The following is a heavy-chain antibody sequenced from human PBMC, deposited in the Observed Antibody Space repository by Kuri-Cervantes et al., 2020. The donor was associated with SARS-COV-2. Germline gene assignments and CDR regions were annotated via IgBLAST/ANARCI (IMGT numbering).Heavy chain of an antibody. D-gene: IGHD2-8*01. CDR3: AKGHCTNGVCLDYFDY. CDR2: IWYGGSNK. J-gene: IGHJ4*02. V-gene: IGHV3-30*02. CDR1: GFTFSSYW. Sequence: GGSLRLSCAASGFTFSSYWMHWVRQAPGKGLEWVAVIWYGGSNKYYADSVKGRFTISRDNSKNTLYLQMNSLRAEDTAVYYCAKGHCTNGVCLDYFDYWGQGTLVTVSS.